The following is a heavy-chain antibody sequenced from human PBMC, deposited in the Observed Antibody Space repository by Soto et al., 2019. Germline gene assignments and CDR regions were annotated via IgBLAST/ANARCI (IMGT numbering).Heavy chain of an antibody. V-gene: IGHV1-69*12. CDR2: ISPIFGTA. J-gene: IGHJ4*02. CDR3: ARDWVGRWERLQFDY. CDR1: GGTFSSYA. Sequence: QAQLVQSGAEVKKPGSSVKVSCKASGGTFSSYAISWVRQAPGQGLEWMGGISPIFGTANYAQQFQGRVTITADESTSTAYMELSSLSSEDTAVYYFARDWVGRWERLQFDYWGQGTLVTVSS. D-gene: IGHD1-26*01.